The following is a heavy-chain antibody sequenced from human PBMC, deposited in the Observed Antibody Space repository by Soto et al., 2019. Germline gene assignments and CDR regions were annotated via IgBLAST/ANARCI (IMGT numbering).Heavy chain of an antibody. V-gene: IGHV3-7*01. Sequence: GGSLRLSCAVSGFNVMSYWMSWVRQAPGKGLEWVASIKDDGSEIYYLQSVRGRFSISRDSAGNALHLTMNYLSAEDTGVYFCARDIGFDYVSWGQRTLVTVSS. CDR2: IKDDGSEI. D-gene: IGHD3-16*01. CDR1: GFNVMSYW. J-gene: IGHJ4*02. CDR3: ARDIGFDYVS.